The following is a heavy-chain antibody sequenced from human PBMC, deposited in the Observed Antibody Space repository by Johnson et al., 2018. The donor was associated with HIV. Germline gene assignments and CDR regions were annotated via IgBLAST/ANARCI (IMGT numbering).Heavy chain of an antibody. CDR1: GFTFSSYA. Sequence: QVQLVESGGGVVQPGRSLRLSCAASGFTFSSYAMHWVRQAPGKGLEWVAVISYDGSNKFYADSVKGRFPISRDNSKNTLYLKMNSLRAEDTAVYYCAKEQWFGELFSAFDIWGQGTMVTVSS. V-gene: IGHV3-30*04. CDR3: AKEQWFGELFSAFDI. J-gene: IGHJ3*02. CDR2: ISYDGSNK. D-gene: IGHD3-10*01.